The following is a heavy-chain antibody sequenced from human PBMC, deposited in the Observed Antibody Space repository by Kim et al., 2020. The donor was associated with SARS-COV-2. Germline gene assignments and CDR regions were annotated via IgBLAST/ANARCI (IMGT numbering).Heavy chain of an antibody. CDR1: GFTFSSYA. V-gene: IGHV3-23*01. D-gene: IGHD3-10*01. J-gene: IGHJ4*02. CDR2: ISGGGVST. CDR3: AKDWGFTYGSGSFFDC. Sequence: GSLRLSCAASGFTFSSYAMSWVRQAPGKGLEWVSAISGGGVSTYYADSVKGRFTISRDNSKNTLYLQMNSLRAEDTAVYYCAKDWGFTYGSGSFFDCWGQGTLVTVSS.